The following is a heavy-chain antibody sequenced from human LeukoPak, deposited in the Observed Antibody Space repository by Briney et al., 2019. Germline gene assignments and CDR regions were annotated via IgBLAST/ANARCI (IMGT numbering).Heavy chain of an antibody. Sequence: ASVKVSCKASGYTFTGYYIHWVRQAPGQGLEWMGWINPNTGGTNYAQKFQGRVTMTRDTSISTAHMELSRLRSDDTAVYYCARVKNYYDSSGYLYYFDYWGQGTLVTVSS. CDR2: INPNTGGT. CDR3: ARVKNYYDSSGYLYYFDY. D-gene: IGHD3-22*01. V-gene: IGHV1-2*02. CDR1: GYTFTGYY. J-gene: IGHJ4*02.